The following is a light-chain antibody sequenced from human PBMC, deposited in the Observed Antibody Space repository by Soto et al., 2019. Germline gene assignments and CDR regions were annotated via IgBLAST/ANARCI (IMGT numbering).Light chain of an antibody. CDR3: QHLHSYPHT. J-gene: IGKJ2*01. CDR2: AAS. CDR1: QGISSY. V-gene: IGKV1-9*01. Sequence: DIQLTQSPSFLSASVGDRVTITCRASQGISSYLAWYQQKPGKAPKLLIYAASTLQGGVPSRFIGFGFGTEFTLTISSLQPEDSATYHYQHLHSYPHTFGQGTKVVIK.